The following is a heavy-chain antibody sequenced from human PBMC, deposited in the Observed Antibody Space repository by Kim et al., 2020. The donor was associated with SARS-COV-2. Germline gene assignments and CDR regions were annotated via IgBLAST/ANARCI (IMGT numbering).Heavy chain of an antibody. CDR3: AREVLIAAAGPYYYFDY. CDR1: GGSVSSGSYY. V-gene: IGHV4-61*01. J-gene: IGHJ4*02. Sequence: SETLSLTCTVSGGSVSSGSYYWSWIRQPPGKGLEWIGYIYYSGSTNYNPSLKSQVTISVDTSKNQFSLKLSSVTAADTAVYYCAREVLIAAAGPYYYFDYWGQGTLVTVSS. CDR2: IYYSGST. D-gene: IGHD6-13*01.